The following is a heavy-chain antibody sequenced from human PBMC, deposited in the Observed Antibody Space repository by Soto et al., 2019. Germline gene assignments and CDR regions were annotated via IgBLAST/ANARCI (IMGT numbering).Heavy chain of an antibody. CDR1: GFTFSSYA. CDR3: ARLPPREGITMLVVATLAHRLTY. Sequence: QVQLVESGGGVVQPGRSLRLSCAASGFTFSSYAMHWVRQAPGKGLEWVAVISYDGSNKYYADSVKGRFPISRDNSNHTSNLQMNSLRAEDTAVYYCARLPPREGITMLVVATLAHRLTYWGQGTLVTVSS. D-gene: IGHD3-22*01. J-gene: IGHJ4*02. V-gene: IGHV3-30-3*01. CDR2: ISYDGSNK.